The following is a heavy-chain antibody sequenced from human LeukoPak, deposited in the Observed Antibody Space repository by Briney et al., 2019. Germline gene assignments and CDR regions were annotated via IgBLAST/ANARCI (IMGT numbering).Heavy chain of an antibody. D-gene: IGHD4-23*01. CDR3: AKYGRYGGNSPLDY. CDR2: ISGSGGST. CDR1: GFTFSSYA. J-gene: IGHJ4*02. Sequence: GGSLRLSCAASGFTFSSYAMSWVRQAPGKGLEWVSAISGSGGSTYYADSVKGRFTISRDNSKNTLYLQMNSLRAEDTAVYYCAKYGRYGGNSPLDYWGQGTLVTVSS. V-gene: IGHV3-23*01.